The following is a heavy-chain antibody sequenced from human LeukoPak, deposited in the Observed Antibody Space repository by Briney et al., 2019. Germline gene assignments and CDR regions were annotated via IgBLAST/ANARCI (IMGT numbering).Heavy chain of an antibody. V-gene: IGHV3-13*01. CDR1: GFTFSSYD. J-gene: IGHJ4*02. CDR2: IGTAGDT. D-gene: IGHD1-14*01. Sequence: GGSLRLSCAASGFTFSSYDMHWVRQATGKGLEWVSAIGTAGDTYYPGSVKGRFTISRENAKNSLYLQMNSLRAGDTAVYYCARALPEGYFDYWGQGTLVTDSS. CDR3: ARALPEGYFDY.